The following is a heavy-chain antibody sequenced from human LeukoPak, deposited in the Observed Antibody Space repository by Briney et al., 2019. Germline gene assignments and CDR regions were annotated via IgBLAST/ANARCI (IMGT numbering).Heavy chain of an antibody. CDR2: IKHDGSEK. CDR3: AEISYGSY. Sequence: PGGSLRLSCAASGFTFSSFWMSWVRQAPGKGLEWVANIKHDGSEKNYVDSVKGRFTISRDNAKNSLYLQMNSLRAEDTAVYYCAEISYGSYWGQGTLVTVSS. J-gene: IGHJ4*02. D-gene: IGHD5-18*01. V-gene: IGHV3-7*01. CDR1: GFTFSSFW.